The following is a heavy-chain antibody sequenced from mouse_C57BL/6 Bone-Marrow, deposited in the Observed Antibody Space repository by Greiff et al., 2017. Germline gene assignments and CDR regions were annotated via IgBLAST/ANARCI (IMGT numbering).Heavy chain of an antibody. D-gene: IGHD2-3*01. CDR2: IYPGSGST. Sequence: QVQLKQSGAELVKPGASVKMSCKASGYTFTSYWITWVKQRPGQGLEWIGDIYPGSGSTNYNEKFKSKATLTVDTSSSTAYMQLSSLTSEDSAVYYCARFYDGYYPYYFDYWGQGTTLTVSS. J-gene: IGHJ2*01. CDR3: ARFYDGYYPYYFDY. V-gene: IGHV1-55*01. CDR1: GYTFTSYW.